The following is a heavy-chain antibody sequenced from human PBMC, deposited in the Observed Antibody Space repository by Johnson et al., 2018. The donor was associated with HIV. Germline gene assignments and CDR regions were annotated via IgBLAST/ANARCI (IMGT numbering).Heavy chain of an antibody. CDR2: ISGSGGST. V-gene: IGHV3-23*04. D-gene: IGHD3-22*01. Sequence: VQLVESGGGLVQPGGSLRLSCAASGFTFSSYAMSWVRQAPGKGLEWVSGISGSGGSTGYADSVKGRFTISRDNAKNSLYLQMNSLRAEDTALYYCARDHITRIVVGAFDIWGQGTMVTVSS. CDR1: GFTFSSYA. CDR3: ARDHITRIVVGAFDI. J-gene: IGHJ3*02.